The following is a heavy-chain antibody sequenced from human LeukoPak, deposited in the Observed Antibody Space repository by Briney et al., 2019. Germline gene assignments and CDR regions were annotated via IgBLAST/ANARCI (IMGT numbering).Heavy chain of an antibody. V-gene: IGHV3-30*18. J-gene: IGHJ4*02. Sequence: GRSLRLSCAASGFTFSSYGMHWVRQAPGKGLEWVAVISYDGSNKYYADSVKGRFTISRDNSKNTLYLQMISLRAEDTAVYYCAKDLDILTGYLVDYWGQGTLVTVSS. D-gene: IGHD3-9*01. CDR2: ISYDGSNK. CDR3: AKDLDILTGYLVDY. CDR1: GFTFSSYG.